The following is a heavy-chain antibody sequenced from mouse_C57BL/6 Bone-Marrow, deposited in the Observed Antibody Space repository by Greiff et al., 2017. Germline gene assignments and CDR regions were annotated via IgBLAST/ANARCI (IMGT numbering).Heavy chain of an antibody. CDR3: ARPLGWLLPYFDV. CDR2: IHPNSGST. CDR1: GYTFTSYW. D-gene: IGHD2-3*01. V-gene: IGHV1-64*01. Sequence: VQLQQPGAELVKPGASVKLSCKASGYTFTSYWMHWVKQRPGQGLEWIGMIHPNSGSTNYNEKFKSKATLTVDKSSSTAYMQLSSLTSEDSAVYYCARPLGWLLPYFDVWGTGTTVTVSS. J-gene: IGHJ1*03.